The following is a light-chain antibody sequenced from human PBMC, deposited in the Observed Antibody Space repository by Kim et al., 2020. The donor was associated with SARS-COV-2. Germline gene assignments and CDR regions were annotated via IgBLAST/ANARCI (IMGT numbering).Light chain of an antibody. Sequence: SLSPGETATLTFRSSQIVSNYLDWYQQKPGQAPRLLIYDASSRAIVIPAMFSGSGFGTDFTLTISSLEPGDFAVYYCQHRSNLPYTFGQGTKLEI. V-gene: IGKV3-11*01. CDR1: QIVSNY. CDR2: DAS. CDR3: QHRSNLPYT. J-gene: IGKJ2*01.